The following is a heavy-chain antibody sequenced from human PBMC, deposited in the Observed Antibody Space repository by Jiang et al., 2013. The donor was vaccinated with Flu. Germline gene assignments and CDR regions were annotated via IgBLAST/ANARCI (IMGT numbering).Heavy chain of an antibody. CDR2: TSYDGTNQ. J-gene: IGHJ1*01. Sequence: ASGFTFRILLCTGSGQAPGKGLEWVAVTSYDGTNQKYADSVKGRFTISRDNSKQTLFLQMNSLSPDDTAVYFCARDSDPLPQYCSGGFCYSGYFHYWGQGTLVTVSS. CDR1: GFTFRIL. D-gene: IGHD2-15*01. CDR3: ARDSDPLPQYCSGGFCYSGYFHY. V-gene: IGHV3-30*04.